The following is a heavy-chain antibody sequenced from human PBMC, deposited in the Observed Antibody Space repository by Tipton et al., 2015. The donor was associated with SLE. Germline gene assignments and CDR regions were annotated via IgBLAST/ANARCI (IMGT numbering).Heavy chain of an antibody. Sequence: TLSLTCVVSGGSITTGGYSWSWIRQPPGKGLEWIGHIYQSGSTSYNAALKSRVTISVDTSKSQFSLNLNSLTAADTAVYYCARGTWLGIYLDFWGQGTLVAVSS. D-gene: IGHD3-10*01. CDR1: GGSITTGGYS. CDR3: ARGTWLGIYLDF. J-gene: IGHJ4*02. CDR2: IYQSGST. V-gene: IGHV4-30-2*05.